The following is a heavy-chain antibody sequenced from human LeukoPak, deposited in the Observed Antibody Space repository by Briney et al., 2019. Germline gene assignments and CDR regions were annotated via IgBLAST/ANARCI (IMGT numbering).Heavy chain of an antibody. Sequence: GGSLRLSCVASGFTFSNYWMSWVRQAPGKGLEWVANIKRDGRDKNSVDSVKGRFTISRENAKNSLYLQMNSLRAGDAAVYYCARTHSSSWSYYFDYWGQGTLVTVSS. CDR3: ARTHSSSWSYYFDY. CDR2: IKRDGRDK. V-gene: IGHV3-7*01. J-gene: IGHJ4*02. CDR1: GFTFSNYW. D-gene: IGHD6-13*01.